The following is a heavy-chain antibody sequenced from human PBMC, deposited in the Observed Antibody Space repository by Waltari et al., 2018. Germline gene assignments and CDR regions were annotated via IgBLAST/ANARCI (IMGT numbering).Heavy chain of an antibody. Sequence: EVQLVQSGAEVKKPGATVKISCKASGYTFTDYYMHWVQQAPGKGLEWMGRVAPEDGETIYGEKFQGRVTITADTSTDTAYMELGRLRSEDTAVYYCATGPGDSSRAYWGQGTLVTVSS. J-gene: IGHJ4*02. CDR3: ATGPGDSSRAY. CDR1: GYTFTDYY. CDR2: VAPEDGET. V-gene: IGHV1-69-2*01. D-gene: IGHD6-13*01.